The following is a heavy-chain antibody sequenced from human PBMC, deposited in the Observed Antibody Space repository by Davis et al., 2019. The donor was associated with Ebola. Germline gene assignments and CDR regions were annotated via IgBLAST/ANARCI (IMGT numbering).Heavy chain of an antibody. J-gene: IGHJ4*02. CDR1: GFTFSSYG. Sequence: GESLKISCAASGFTFSSYGMHWVRQAPGKGLEWVAVISYDGSNKYYADSVKGRFTVSRDNSKNTLYLQMNSLRPEDTAVYFCASGLVGGQGGFDFWGQGNLVTVSS. D-gene: IGHD1-26*01. V-gene: IGHV3-30*19. CDR2: ISYDGSNK. CDR3: ASGLVGGQGGFDF.